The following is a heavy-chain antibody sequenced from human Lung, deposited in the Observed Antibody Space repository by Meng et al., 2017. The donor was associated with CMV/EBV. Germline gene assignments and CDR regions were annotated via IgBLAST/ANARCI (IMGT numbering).Heavy chain of an antibody. CDR2: INHSRNT. J-gene: IGHJ4*02. Sequence: SETLSLXCAVYGGSFSGYYWTWIRQPPGKGREWTGEINHSRNTHYNPSLKSRVTMSVDTSKNQFTLNLSSVSAADTAVYYCARGRVAARQIQRPGTYCDYWXQGTXVTVSS. V-gene: IGHV4-34*01. CDR3: ARGRVAARQIQRPGTYCDY. D-gene: IGHD6-6*01. CDR1: GGSFSGYY.